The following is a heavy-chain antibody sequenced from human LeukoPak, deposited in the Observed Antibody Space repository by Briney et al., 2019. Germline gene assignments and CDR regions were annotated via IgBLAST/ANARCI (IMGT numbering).Heavy chain of an antibody. V-gene: IGHV3-7*01. CDR2: IHKAGSES. CDR1: GFTFTNYW. J-gene: IGHJ4*02. Sequence: PGGSLRLSCAASGFTFTNYWATWVRQVPGKGLEWVANIHKAGSESYYVDSVKGRFAISRDNAKNSLYLQLSSLRVEGTAVYYCARVGAWELQRVFEYWGQGTLVTVSS. CDR3: ARVGAWELQRVFEY. D-gene: IGHD1-26*01.